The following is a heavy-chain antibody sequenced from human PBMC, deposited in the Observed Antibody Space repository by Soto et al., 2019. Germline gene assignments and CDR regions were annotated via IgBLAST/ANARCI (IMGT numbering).Heavy chain of an antibody. CDR3: SIDSDTTTLDAFDI. Sequence: GGSLRLSCAACGFTFSSYGIHWVRQAPCKGLEWVAVIWYDGINKYYADSVKGRFTISRDNSKNTLYLQMNSLRAEDPAVYYCSIDSDTTTLDAFDIWGQGKMVTVSS. D-gene: IGHD1-26*01. CDR2: IWYDGINK. V-gene: IGHV3-33*01. J-gene: IGHJ3*02. CDR1: GFTFSSYG.